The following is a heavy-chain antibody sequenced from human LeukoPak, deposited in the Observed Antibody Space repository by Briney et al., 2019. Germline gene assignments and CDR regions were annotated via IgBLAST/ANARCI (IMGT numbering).Heavy chain of an antibody. CDR1: GFTFSDFG. Sequence: GGSLRLSCAASGFTFSDFGMHWVRQAPGKGLESVAVISHDGNSKYSADSVKGRFTISRDNSKNTLYLQMNSLNTEDTAVYYCATDLRVGDRRRIVATLIDFWGQGTLVTVSS. CDR3: ATDLRVGDRRRIVATLIDF. V-gene: IGHV3-30*03. J-gene: IGHJ4*02. CDR2: ISHDGNSK. D-gene: IGHD5-12*01.